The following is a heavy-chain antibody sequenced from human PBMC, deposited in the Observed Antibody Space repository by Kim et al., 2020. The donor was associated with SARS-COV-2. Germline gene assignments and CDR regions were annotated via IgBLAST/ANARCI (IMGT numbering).Heavy chain of an antibody. CDR2: IYYSGST. CDR3: ASLDSSGYYPKTSRGNYYYYYGMDV. D-gene: IGHD3-22*01. J-gene: IGHJ6*02. V-gene: IGHV4-59*01. Sequence: SETLSLTCTVSGGSISSYYWSWIRQPPGKGLEWIGYIYYSGSTNYNPSLKSRVTISVDTSKNQFSLKLSSVTAADTAVYYCASLDSSGYYPKTSRGNYYYYYGMDVWGQGTTVTVSS. CDR1: GGSISSYY.